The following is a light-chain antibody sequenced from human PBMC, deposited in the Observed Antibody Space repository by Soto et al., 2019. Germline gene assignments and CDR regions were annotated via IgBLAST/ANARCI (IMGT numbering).Light chain of an antibody. CDR3: QQYYSTPYT. Sequence: DMVMTQSPDSLAVSLGERATINCMSSQSVLYSSNNKNYLAWYQQKPGQPPKLLIYWASTRESGVPDRFSGSGSGTDFTLTISSLQAEDVAVYYCQQYYSTPYTFGQGTKLEIK. CDR2: WAS. J-gene: IGKJ2*01. CDR1: QSVLYSSNNKNY. V-gene: IGKV4-1*01.